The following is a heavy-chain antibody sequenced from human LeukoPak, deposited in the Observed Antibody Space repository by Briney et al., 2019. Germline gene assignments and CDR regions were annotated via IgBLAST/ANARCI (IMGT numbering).Heavy chain of an antibody. Sequence: AAVKVSCKASGYTFTGYYMHWVRQAPGQGLEWMGWINPNSGGTNYAQKFQGRVTMTRDTSISTAYMELSRLRSDDTAVYYCARDLDYYDSSGYYSFDYWGQGTLVTVSS. CDR2: INPNSGGT. CDR1: GYTFTGYY. V-gene: IGHV1-2*02. J-gene: IGHJ4*02. CDR3: ARDLDYYDSSGYYSFDY. D-gene: IGHD3-22*01.